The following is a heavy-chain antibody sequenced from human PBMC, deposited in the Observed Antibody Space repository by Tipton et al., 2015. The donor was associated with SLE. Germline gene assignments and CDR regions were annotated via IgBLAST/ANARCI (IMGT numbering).Heavy chain of an antibody. J-gene: IGHJ4*02. Sequence: QSGPEVKKPGASVKVSCKASGYTFTSYGVSWVRQAPGQGLEWMGWISVYNGNTNYAQRLQGRVTMTTDTSTSTAYMELRSLRSAVTSVYYCAIGVITRKYYFDYWGQGTLVTVSS. D-gene: IGHD3-16*01. CDR3: AIGVITRKYYFDY. CDR1: GYTFTSYG. V-gene: IGHV1-18*01. CDR2: ISVYNGNT.